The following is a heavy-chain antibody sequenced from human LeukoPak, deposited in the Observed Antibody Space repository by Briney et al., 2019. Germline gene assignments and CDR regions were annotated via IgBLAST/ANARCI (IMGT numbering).Heavy chain of an antibody. CDR2: ISHDGSDK. Sequence: GGSLRLSCAASGFTFSSYGMHWVRQAPDKGLEWVAVISHDGSDKYYADSVKGRFTISRDNSKNTVYLQMNSLRAEDTAVYYCARDYCRTTSCLESWGQGTLVTVSS. CDR3: ARDYCRTTSCLES. V-gene: IGHV3-30*03. CDR1: GFTFSSYG. J-gene: IGHJ4*02. D-gene: IGHD2-2*01.